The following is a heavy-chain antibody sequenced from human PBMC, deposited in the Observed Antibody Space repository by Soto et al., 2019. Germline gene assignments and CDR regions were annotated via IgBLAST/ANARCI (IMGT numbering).Heavy chain of an antibody. V-gene: IGHV2-5*02. CDR1: EFSLSINGLG. J-gene: IGHJ4*02. D-gene: IGHD5-12*01. CDR3: ARAYSGYDWGSFDY. Sequence: QITLKESGPTLVKPTQTLTLTCTFSEFSLSINGLGVGWIRQPPGKALEWLALIYRDDDKRYSPSLMSRLTITQDTSKNPVDLTLTNMDPMDTATYYCARAYSGYDWGSFDYWGQGTLVTVSS. CDR2: IYRDDDK.